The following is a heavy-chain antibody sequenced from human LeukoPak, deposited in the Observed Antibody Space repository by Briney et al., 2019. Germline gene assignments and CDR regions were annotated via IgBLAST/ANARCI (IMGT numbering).Heavy chain of an antibody. CDR2: INHSGST. J-gene: IGHJ4*02. Sequence: SETLSLTCAVYGGSFSGYYWSWIRQPPGKGLEWIGEINHSGSTNYNPSLKSRVTISVDTSKNQFSLKLSSVTAADTAVYCCARALTMPTHWGQGTLVTVSS. CDR1: GGSFSGYY. V-gene: IGHV4-34*01. D-gene: IGHD2-2*01. CDR3: ARALTMPTH.